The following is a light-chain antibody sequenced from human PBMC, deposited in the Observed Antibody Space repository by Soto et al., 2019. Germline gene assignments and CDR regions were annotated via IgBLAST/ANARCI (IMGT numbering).Light chain of an antibody. CDR2: KAS. J-gene: IGKJ1*01. V-gene: IGKV1-5*03. CDR1: QNINTW. Sequence: DIQMTQSPSTLSASVGDRVTITCRASQNINTWLSWYHQAPGEPPKLLIFKASRLQSGVPSRFSGGGSATRFTLTINGLQPDDFGTYYCMQSSNYVWTFGQWTKVEVK. CDR3: MQSSNYVWT.